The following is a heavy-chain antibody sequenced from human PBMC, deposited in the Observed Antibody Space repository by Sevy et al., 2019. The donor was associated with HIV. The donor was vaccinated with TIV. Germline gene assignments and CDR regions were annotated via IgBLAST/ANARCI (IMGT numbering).Heavy chain of an antibody. V-gene: IGHV4-59*01. CDR3: ARAPPVRSGDDSLNWFDP. CDR1: GGSISVYY. Sequence: SETLSLSCTVSGGSISVYYWSWIRQPPGKELEYIGYFYPTGSTNYNPSLKSRVTISVDTSNNQFSLKLPSVTAADTAVYYWARAPPVRSGDDSLNWFDPWGQGTLVTVSS. D-gene: IGHD5-12*01. CDR2: FYPTGST. J-gene: IGHJ5*02.